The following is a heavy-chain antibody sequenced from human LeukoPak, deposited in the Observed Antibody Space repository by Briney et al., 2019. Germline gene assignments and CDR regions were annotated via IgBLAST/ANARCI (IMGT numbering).Heavy chain of an antibody. CDR3: AKDHACSSTSCSSDY. Sequence: GGSLRLSCAASGFTFSSYAMSWVRQAPGKGLEWASAISGSGGSTYYADSVKGRFTISRDNSKNTLYLQMNSLRAEDTAVYYCAKDHACSSTSCSSDYWGQGTLVTVSS. D-gene: IGHD2-2*01. CDR1: GFTFSSYA. J-gene: IGHJ4*02. CDR2: ISGSGGST. V-gene: IGHV3-23*01.